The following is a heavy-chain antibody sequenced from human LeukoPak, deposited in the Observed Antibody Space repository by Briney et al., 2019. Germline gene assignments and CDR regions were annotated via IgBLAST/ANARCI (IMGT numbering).Heavy chain of an antibody. CDR1: GGSISSGSYY. CDR2: IYTRGST. D-gene: IGHD6-6*01. J-gene: IGHJ5*02. V-gene: IGHV4-61*02. CDR3: ARTLGLYSSSISGGFDP. Sequence: SQTLSLTCTVSGGSISSGSYYWSWIRQPAGKGLEWIGRIYTRGSTNYNPSLKSRVTISVDTSKNQFSLKLSSVTAADTAVYYCARTLGLYSSSISGGFDPWGQGTLVTVSS.